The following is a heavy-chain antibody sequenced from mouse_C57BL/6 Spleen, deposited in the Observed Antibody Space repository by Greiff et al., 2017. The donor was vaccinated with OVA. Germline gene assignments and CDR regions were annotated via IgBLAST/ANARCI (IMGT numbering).Heavy chain of an antibody. J-gene: IGHJ4*01. CDR2: IWGVGST. CDR3: ASVSSSSPYYYAMDY. CDR1: GFSLTSYG. Sequence: VKLVESGPGLVAPSQSLSITCTVSGFSLTSYGVDWVRQSPGKGLEWLGVIWGVGSTKYNSALKSRLSISKDNSKSQVFLKMNSLQTDDTAMYYCASVSSSSPYYYAMDYWGQGTSVTVSS. D-gene: IGHD1-3*01. V-gene: IGHV2-6*01.